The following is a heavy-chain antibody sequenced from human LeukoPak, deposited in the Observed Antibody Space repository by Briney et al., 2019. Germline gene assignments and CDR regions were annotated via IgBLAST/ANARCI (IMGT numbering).Heavy chain of an antibody. J-gene: IGHJ5*02. D-gene: IGHD5-24*01. Sequence: ASVKVSCKAPGYTFTSYYMHWVRQAPGQGLEWMGIINPSGGSTSYAQKFQGRVTLTRDLSTSTDYLELRSLRSEDTAVYYCARDISARDEAWWFDPWGQGTLVTVSS. CDR1: GYTFTSYY. V-gene: IGHV1-46*01. CDR3: ARDISARDEAWWFDP. CDR2: INPSGGST.